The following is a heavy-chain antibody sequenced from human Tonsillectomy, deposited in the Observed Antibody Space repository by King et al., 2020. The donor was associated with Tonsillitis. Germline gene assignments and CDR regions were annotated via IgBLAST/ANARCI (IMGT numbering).Heavy chain of an antibody. D-gene: IGHD3-10*01. J-gene: IGHJ4*02. CDR1: GYSFTSYW. CDR3: ARHTSGIPSPFDF. Sequence: VQLVESGAEVKKPGESLTISCKGSGYSFTSYWIGWVRQMPGKGLEWMGIIYPDDSDTRYSPSFQGQVTISADKSISTAYLQWSSLKASDTAMYFCARHTSGIPSPFDFWGQGTLVTVSS. V-gene: IGHV5-51*01. CDR2: IYPDDSDT.